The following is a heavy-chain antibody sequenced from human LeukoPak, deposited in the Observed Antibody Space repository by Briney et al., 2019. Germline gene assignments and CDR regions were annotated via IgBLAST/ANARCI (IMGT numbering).Heavy chain of an antibody. CDR1: GGTFSSYA. CDR3: ARGVLGYCSSTSCRYYYYYYMDV. J-gene: IGHJ6*03. Sequence: GASVKVSCKASGGTFSSYAISWVRQAPGQGLEWMGGIIPIFGTANYAQKFQGRFTITADESTSTAYMELSSLRSEDTAVYYCARGVLGYCSSTSCRYYYYYYMDVWGKGTTVTVSS. D-gene: IGHD2-2*01. V-gene: IGHV1-69*13. CDR2: IIPIFGTA.